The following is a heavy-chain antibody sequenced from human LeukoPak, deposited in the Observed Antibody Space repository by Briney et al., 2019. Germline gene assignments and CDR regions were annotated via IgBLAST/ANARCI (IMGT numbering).Heavy chain of an antibody. CDR2: MNPNSGNT. CDR1: GGTFSYFA. V-gene: IGHV1-8*01. D-gene: IGHD2-2*01. J-gene: IGHJ3*02. Sequence: ASVKVSCKASGGTFSYFAISWVRQAPGQGLEWMGWMNPNSGNTGYAQKFQGRVTMTRNTSISTAYMELSSLRSEDTAVYYCAIAIPILFDIWGQGTMVTVSS. CDR3: AIAIPILFDI.